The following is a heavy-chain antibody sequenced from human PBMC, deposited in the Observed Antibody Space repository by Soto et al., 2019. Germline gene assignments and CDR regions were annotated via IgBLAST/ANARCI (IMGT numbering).Heavy chain of an antibody. J-gene: IGHJ6*02. CDR3: ARDSLEYNSSSDGYYYYGMDV. CDR2: IYYSGST. V-gene: IGHV4-59*01. D-gene: IGHD6-6*01. CDR1: GGSISSYY. Sequence: QSLTCTVSGGSISSYYWSWIRQPPEKGLEWIGYIYYSGSTNYNPSLKSRVTISVDTSKNQFSLKLSSVTAADTAVYYCARDSLEYNSSSDGYYYYGMDVWGQGTTVTVSS.